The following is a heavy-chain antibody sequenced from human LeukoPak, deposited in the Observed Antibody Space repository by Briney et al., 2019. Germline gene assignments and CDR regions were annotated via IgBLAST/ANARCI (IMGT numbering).Heavy chain of an antibody. J-gene: IGHJ6*02. V-gene: IGHV4-61*01. CDR1: GGSISSGSYY. CDR2: IYYTGST. Sequence: PSQTLSLTCAVSGGSISSGSYYWGWIRQPPGKGLEWIGYIYYTGSTNYNPSLKSRVTISVDTSKNQFSLKLSSVTAADTAVYYCARGPVTMVRGVTPSYYYYYGMDVWGQGATVTVSS. D-gene: IGHD3-10*01. CDR3: ARGPVTMVRGVTPSYYYYYGMDV.